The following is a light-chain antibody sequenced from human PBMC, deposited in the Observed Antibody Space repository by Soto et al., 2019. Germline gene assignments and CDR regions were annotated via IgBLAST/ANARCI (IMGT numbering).Light chain of an antibody. Sequence: QSALTQPASVSGSPGQSITISCTGTSGDIGSYNRVSWYQQHPGKAPKLIIYEVTDRPSGVSNRFPGSKSGNTASLTISGLQAEDEAEYYCSSYTNTNTRACVFGTGTKVTVL. CDR2: EVT. CDR1: SGDIGSYNR. J-gene: IGLJ1*01. V-gene: IGLV2-14*01. CDR3: SSYTNTNTRACV.